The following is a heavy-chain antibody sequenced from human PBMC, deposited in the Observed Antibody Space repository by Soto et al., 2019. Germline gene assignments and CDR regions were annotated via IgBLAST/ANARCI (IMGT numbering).Heavy chain of an antibody. J-gene: IGHJ3*02. Sequence: QITLKESGPTLVKPTQTLTLTCTFSGFSLSTSGVGVGWIRQPPGKALEWLALIYWDDDKRYSPSLKSRLTITKDTSKNQVVLTMTNMDPVDTATYYCAHSLSAATTETVAFDIWGQGTMVTVSS. D-gene: IGHD2-15*01. CDR1: GFSLSTSGVG. CDR2: IYWDDDK. V-gene: IGHV2-5*02. CDR3: AHSLSAATTETVAFDI.